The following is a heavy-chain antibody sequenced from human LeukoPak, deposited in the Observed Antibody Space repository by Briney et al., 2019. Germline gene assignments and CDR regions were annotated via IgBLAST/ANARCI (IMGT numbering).Heavy chain of an antibody. CDR1: GFTFSDYY. J-gene: IGHJ4*02. CDR3: LSGSYSFPSGY. V-gene: IGHV3-11*04. CDR2: ISSSGSTI. D-gene: IGHD1-26*01. Sequence: GGSLRLSCAASGFTFSDYYMSLIRQAPGKGLEWVSYISSSGSTIYYADSVKGRFTISRDNAKNSLYLQMNSLRAEDTAVYYCLSGSYSFPSGYWGQGTLVTVSS.